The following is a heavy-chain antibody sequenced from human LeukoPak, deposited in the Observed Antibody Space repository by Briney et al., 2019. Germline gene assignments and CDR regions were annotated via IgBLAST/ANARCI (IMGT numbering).Heavy chain of an antibody. J-gene: IGHJ4*02. CDR2: IKQDGSEK. CDR3: AREGRWLPLGDFVY. V-gene: IGHV3-7*01. Sequence: PGGSLRLSCAASGFTFSSYWMSWVRQAPGKGLEWVANIKQDGSEKYYVDSVKGRFTISRDNAKNSLYLQMNSLRAEDTAVYYCAREGRWLPLGDFVYWGQGTLVTVSS. CDR1: GFTFSSYW. D-gene: IGHD5-24*01.